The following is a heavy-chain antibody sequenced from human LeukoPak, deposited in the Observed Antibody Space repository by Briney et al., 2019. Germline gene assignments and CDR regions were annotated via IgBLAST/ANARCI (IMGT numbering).Heavy chain of an antibody. Sequence: PGGSLRLSCAASGFTFSSFNMNWVRQAPGKGLEWVSDISSSGSTKYYADSLRGRFTISRDNAKNSLYLQMSSLRDEDTAVYFCARGRGSNWYGTFDYWGQGTLVTVSS. D-gene: IGHD6-13*01. CDR3: ARGRGSNWYGTFDY. CDR2: ISSSGSTK. J-gene: IGHJ4*02. V-gene: IGHV3-48*02. CDR1: GFTFSSFN.